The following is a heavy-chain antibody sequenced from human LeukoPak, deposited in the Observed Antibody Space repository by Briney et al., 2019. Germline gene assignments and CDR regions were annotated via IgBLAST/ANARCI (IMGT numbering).Heavy chain of an antibody. D-gene: IGHD2-2*01. V-gene: IGHV1-2*02. CDR3: ARGEGYCSSTSCYPPGDY. CDR2: INPNSGGT. Sequence: ASVKVSCKASGYTFTGYYMQWVRQAPGQGLEWMGWINPNSGGTNYAQKFQGRVTMTRDTSISTAYMELSRLRSDDTAVYYCARGEGYCSSTSCYPPGDYWGQGTLVTVSS. CDR1: GYTFTGYY. J-gene: IGHJ4*02.